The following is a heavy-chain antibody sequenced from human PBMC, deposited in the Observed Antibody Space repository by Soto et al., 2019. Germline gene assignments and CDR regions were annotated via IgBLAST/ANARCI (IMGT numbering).Heavy chain of an antibody. V-gene: IGHV3-48*01. D-gene: IGHD2-2*01. Sequence: GGSLRLSCAASGFTFSSYSMNWVRQAPGKGLEWVSYISGSSSSTYYADSVKGRFTISRDNAKNTLYLQMNSLRAEDTAVYYCAKGIGYCSSTSCYGFYYYYGMDVWGQGTTVTVSS. CDR3: AKGIGYCSSTSCYGFYYYYGMDV. CDR1: GFTFSSYS. CDR2: ISGSSSST. J-gene: IGHJ6*02.